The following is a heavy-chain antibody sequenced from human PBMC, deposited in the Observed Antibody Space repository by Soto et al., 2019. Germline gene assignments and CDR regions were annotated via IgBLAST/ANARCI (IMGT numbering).Heavy chain of an antibody. V-gene: IGHV1-69*01. Sequence: QVHLVQSGAEVKKPGSSVRVSCKTSGGTFSDLAFSWVRQAPRQGLERVGGIIPLFGAPNYAREFQGRVTISADESSSTVYMELRSLRSEDTAVYYCASERVAEMATGGYFDNWGQGTLATVSS. J-gene: IGHJ4*02. CDR2: IIPLFGAP. CDR3: ASERVAEMATGGYFDN. CDR1: GGTFSDLA. D-gene: IGHD5-12*01.